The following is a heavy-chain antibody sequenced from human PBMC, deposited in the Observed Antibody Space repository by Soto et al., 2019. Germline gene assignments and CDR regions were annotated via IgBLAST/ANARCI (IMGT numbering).Heavy chain of an antibody. CDR2: IIPIFGTA. Sequence: SVKVSCKASGVTFSSYAISWVRQAPGQGLEWMGGIIPIFGTANYAQKFQGRVTITADKSTSTAYMELSSLRSEDTAVYYCARDLESDFWSEYNWFDPWGQGTLVTV. CDR1: GVTFSSYA. D-gene: IGHD3-3*01. J-gene: IGHJ5*02. V-gene: IGHV1-69*06. CDR3: ARDLESDFWSEYNWFDP.